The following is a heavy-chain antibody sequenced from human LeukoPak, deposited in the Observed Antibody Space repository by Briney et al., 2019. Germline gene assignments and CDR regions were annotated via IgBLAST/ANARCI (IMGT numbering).Heavy chain of an antibody. J-gene: IGHJ3*02. CDR3: ATSQSTSGQYGNAFDI. CDR1: GFTSSSYW. Sequence: GGSLGLSCAASGFTSSSYWMSWVRQAPGQGLEWVANIKQDGREKSYVDSVKGRFTISRDSAKNSLYLQMNSLRAEDTAGYYCATSQSTSGQYGNAFDIWGQGTMVTVSS. CDR2: IKQDGREK. V-gene: IGHV3-7*01. D-gene: IGHD2-15*01.